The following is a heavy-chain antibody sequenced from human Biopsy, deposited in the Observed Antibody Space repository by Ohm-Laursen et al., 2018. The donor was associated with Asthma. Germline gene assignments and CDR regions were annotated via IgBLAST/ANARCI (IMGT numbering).Heavy chain of an antibody. V-gene: IGHV3-48*02. CDR2: ISSSSSTI. CDR3: ARFKRGYSYGYEGVFDY. Sequence: SLRLSCAAFGFTFSSYSMNWVRQAPGKGLEWVSYISSSSSTIYYADSVKGRFTISRDNAKNSLYLQMNSLRDEDTAVYYCARFKRGYSYGYEGVFDYWGQGTLVTVSS. J-gene: IGHJ4*02. D-gene: IGHD5-18*01. CDR1: GFTFSSYS.